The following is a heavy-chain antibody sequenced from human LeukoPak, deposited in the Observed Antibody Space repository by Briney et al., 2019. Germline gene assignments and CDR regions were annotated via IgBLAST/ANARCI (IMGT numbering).Heavy chain of an antibody. CDR1: GFTFDDYA. D-gene: IGHD3-22*01. J-gene: IGHJ6*02. V-gene: IGHV3-9*01. Sequence: GGSLRLSCAASGFTFDDYAMHWVRQAPGKGLEWVSGISWNSGSIGYADSVKGRFTISRDNAKNSLYLQMNSLRAEDTALYYCAKDLYDSSGYYYVDYYYYGMDVWGQGTTATVSS. CDR2: ISWNSGSI. CDR3: AKDLYDSSGYYYVDYYYYGMDV.